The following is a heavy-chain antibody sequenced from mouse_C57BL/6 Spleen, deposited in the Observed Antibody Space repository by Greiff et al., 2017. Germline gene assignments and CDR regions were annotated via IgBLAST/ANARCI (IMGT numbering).Heavy chain of an antibody. CDR2: INPSSGYT. J-gene: IGHJ3*01. CDR3: AREGTAQATPFAY. Sequence: QVQLQQSGAELARPGASVKMSCKASGYTFTSYTMHWVKQRPGQGLEWIGYINPSSGYTKYNQKFKDKATLTADKSSSTAYMQLSSLTSEDSAVDYGAREGTAQATPFAYWGQGTLVTVSA. CDR1: GYTFTSYT. D-gene: IGHD3-2*02. V-gene: IGHV1-4*01.